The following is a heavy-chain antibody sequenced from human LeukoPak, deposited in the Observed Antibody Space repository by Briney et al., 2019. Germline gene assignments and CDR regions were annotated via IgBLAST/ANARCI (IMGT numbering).Heavy chain of an antibody. CDR3: ARAAQPGFDP. Sequence: GSLRLSCGASGLTYSTYSMNWVRQAPGKGLEWVSYISSDSGTRYYADSVKGRFTISRDNAKNSLYLQMNSLRAEDTAVYYCARAAQPGFDPWGQGTLVTVSS. V-gene: IGHV3-48*01. D-gene: IGHD1-14*01. CDR2: ISSDSGTR. J-gene: IGHJ5*02. CDR1: GLTYSTYS.